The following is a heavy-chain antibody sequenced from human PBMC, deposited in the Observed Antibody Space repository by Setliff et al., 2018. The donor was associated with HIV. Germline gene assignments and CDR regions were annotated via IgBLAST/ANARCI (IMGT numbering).Heavy chain of an antibody. CDR1: GYSFARYG. Sequence: SVQVSCKASGYSFARYGLSWVRQAPGQGLEWMGWISGFNGNTKYAQSFQDRVAMTTETATSTAYMEMRSLRSDDTAVYFCARVPYRSAWFSGGHDAFDIWGQGTMVTVS. D-gene: IGHD6-19*01. J-gene: IGHJ3*02. CDR2: ISGFNGNT. CDR3: ARVPYRSAWFSGGHDAFDI. V-gene: IGHV1-18*01.